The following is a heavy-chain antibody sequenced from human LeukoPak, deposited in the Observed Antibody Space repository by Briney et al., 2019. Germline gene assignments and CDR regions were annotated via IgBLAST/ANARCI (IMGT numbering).Heavy chain of an antibody. CDR1: GYTLIELS. D-gene: IGHD5-18*01. CDR3: ATVRAPVTTPPYNWFDP. V-gene: IGHV1-24*01. J-gene: IGHJ5*02. Sequence: GASVKVSCKVSGYTLIELSMHWVRQAPGKGLEWMGGFDPEDGETIYAQKFQGRVTMTEDTSTDTAYMELSSLRSEDTAVYYCATVRAPVTTPPYNWFDPWGQGTLVTVSS. CDR2: FDPEDGET.